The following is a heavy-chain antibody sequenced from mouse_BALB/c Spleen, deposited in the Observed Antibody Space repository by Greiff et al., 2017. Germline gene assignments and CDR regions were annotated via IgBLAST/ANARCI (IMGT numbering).Heavy chain of an antibody. V-gene: IGHV3-8*02. CDR2: ISYSGST. CDR3: ARLGITTGPWFAY. J-gene: IGHJ3*01. CDR1: GDSITSGY. D-gene: IGHD2-4*01. Sequence: VQLQQSGPSLVKPSQTLSLTCSVTGDSITSGYWNWIRKFPGNKLEYMGYISYSGSTYYNPSLKSRISITRDTSKNQYYLQLNSVTTEDTATYYCARLGITTGPWFAYWGQGTLVTVSA.